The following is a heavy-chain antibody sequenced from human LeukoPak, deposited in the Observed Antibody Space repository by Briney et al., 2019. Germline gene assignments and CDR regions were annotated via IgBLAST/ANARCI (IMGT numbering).Heavy chain of an antibody. CDR1: ITDYG. CDR2: INWAGSNT. CDR3: AKDSVAGTGGFDY. V-gene: IGHV3-20*04. J-gene: IGHJ4*02. Sequence: SGGSLRLSCAGIITDYGMSWVRHVPGTGLEWVACINWAGSNTHYAESVRGRFTISRDFAENSLYLQMNSLRDEDTAVYYCAKDSVAGTGGFDYWGQGTLVTVSS. D-gene: IGHD6-19*01.